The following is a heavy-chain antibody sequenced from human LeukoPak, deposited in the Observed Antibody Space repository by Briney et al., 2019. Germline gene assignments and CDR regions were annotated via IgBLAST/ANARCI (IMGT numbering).Heavy chain of an antibody. J-gene: IGHJ4*02. V-gene: IGHV4-34*01. CDR3: ARRSVVVVAATGREIDY. D-gene: IGHD2-15*01. CDR1: GGSFSGYY. CDR2: INHSGST. Sequence: SETLSLTCAVYGGSFSGYYWSWIRQPPGKGLEWIGEINHSGSTNYNPSLKSRVTISVDTSKNQFSLKLSSVTAADTAVYYCARRSVVVVAATGREIDYWGQGTLVTVSS.